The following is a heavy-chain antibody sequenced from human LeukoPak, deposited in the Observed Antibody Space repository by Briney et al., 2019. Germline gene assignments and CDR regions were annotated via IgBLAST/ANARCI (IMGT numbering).Heavy chain of an antibody. CDR1: GGSFSGYY. CDR3: ARGKRAVYFFGSGSYTEGNYGLDV. D-gene: IGHD3-10*01. V-gene: IGHV4-34*01. Sequence: SETLSLTCAVYGGSFSGYYWSWIRQPPGKGLEWSGEINHSGSTNYNPSLKSRVAISVDTSTNLFSLNLSSVAAADTAVYYCARGKRAVYFFGSGSYTEGNYGLDVWGKGTTVTVSS. CDR2: INHSGST. J-gene: IGHJ6*04.